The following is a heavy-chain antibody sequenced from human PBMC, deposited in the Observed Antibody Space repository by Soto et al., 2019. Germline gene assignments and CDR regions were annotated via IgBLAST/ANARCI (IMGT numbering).Heavy chain of an antibody. V-gene: IGHV3-7*03. J-gene: IGHJ5*02. D-gene: IGHD3-16*02. CDR3: AAYCYTMTCTHFHGYS. CDR1: GFRFRDYW. Sequence: EVQLVESGGGLVQPGGSLRLSCGASGFRFRDYWMSWVRQAPGKGLEWVANIKQDESDKYYVDSVKGRFTISRDNAKNALYLQMNSLRVEDTAVYYCAAYCYTMTCTHFHGYSWGQGTQVTVSS. CDR2: IKQDESDK.